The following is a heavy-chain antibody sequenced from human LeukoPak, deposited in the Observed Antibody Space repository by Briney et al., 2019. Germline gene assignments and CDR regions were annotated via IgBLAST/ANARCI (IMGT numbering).Heavy chain of an antibody. CDR2: INHSGST. CDR1: GGSFSDYY. D-gene: IGHD3-3*01. CDR3: ARAGRFLEWLSHYYDSTGDAFDI. V-gene: IGHV4-34*01. J-gene: IGHJ3*02. Sequence: PSETLSLTCAVYGGSFSDYYWSWIRQPPGKGLEWIGEINHSGSTNYNPSLKSRVTISVDTSKNQFSLKLSSVTAADTAVYYCARAGRFLEWLSHYYDSTGDAFDIWGQGTMVTVSS.